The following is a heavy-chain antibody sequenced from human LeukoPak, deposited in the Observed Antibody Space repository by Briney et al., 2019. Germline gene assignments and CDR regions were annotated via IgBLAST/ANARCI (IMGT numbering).Heavy chain of an antibody. CDR2: ISGSGGST. V-gene: IGHV3-23*01. D-gene: IGHD2/OR15-2a*01. J-gene: IGHJ4*02. CDR1: GFTFSSYG. CDR3: ARDRFLRRPEPAEY. Sequence: SGGSLRLSCAASGFTFSSYGMSWVRQAPGKGLEWVSAISGSGGSTYYADSVKGRFTISRDNSKNTLYLQMNSLRAEDTALYYCARDRFLRRPEPAEYWGQGTLVTVSS.